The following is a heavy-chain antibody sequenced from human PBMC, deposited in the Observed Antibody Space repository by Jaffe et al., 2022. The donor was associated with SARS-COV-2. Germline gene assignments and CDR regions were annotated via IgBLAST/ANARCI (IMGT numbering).Heavy chain of an antibody. CDR2: IWYDGSNK. CDR1: GFTFSSYG. J-gene: IGHJ6*02. CDR3: ARIKSYPRGYYYYYGMDV. V-gene: IGHV3-33*01. D-gene: IGHD1-26*01. Sequence: QVQLVESGGGVVQPGRSLRLSCAASGFTFSSYGMHWVRQAPGKGLEWVAVIWYDGSNKYYADSVKGRFTISRDNSKNTLYLQMNSLRAEDTAVYYCARIKSYPRGYYYYYGMDVWGQGTTVTVSS.